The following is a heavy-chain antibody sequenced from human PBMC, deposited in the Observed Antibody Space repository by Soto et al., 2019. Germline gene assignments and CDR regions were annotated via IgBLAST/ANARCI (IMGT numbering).Heavy chain of an antibody. CDR3: ARRALPQCINGVCYKDGFWDY. V-gene: IGHV4-31*03. D-gene: IGHD2-8*01. CDR2: IYYSGTT. J-gene: IGHJ4*02. Sequence: SETLSLTCTVSGGSVSSGGYYWSWIRQHPGTGLEWIGYIYYSGTTYFNPSLKSRASISLDTSKNEFSLKPTSVTAADTAVYYCARRALPQCINGVCYKDGFWDYWGQGALVTVSS. CDR1: GGSVSSGGYY.